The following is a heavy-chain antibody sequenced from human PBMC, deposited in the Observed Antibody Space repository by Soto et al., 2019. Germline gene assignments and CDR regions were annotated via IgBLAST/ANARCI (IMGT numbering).Heavy chain of an antibody. CDR3: AAGGGLPRYY. Sequence: SETLSLTCAVSGGSISSGGYSWSWIRQPPGKGLEWIACISYSGSTYYNPTLKSRVTISVDRSKSQFSLKLSSVTAADTAVYYCAAGGGLPRYYWGQGTLVTVSS. CDR1: GGSISSGGYS. V-gene: IGHV4-30-2*01. CDR2: ISYSGST. D-gene: IGHD5-12*01. J-gene: IGHJ4*02.